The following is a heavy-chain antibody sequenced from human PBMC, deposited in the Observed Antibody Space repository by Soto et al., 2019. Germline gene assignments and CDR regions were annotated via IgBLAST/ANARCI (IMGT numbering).Heavy chain of an antibody. J-gene: IGHJ4*02. CDR3: ATEDILGARSFDY. V-gene: IGHV3-48*02. Sequence: GGSLRLSCAASGFTFSSYSVNWVRQAPGKGLEWVSYISSGSKTIYYADSVKGRFTVSRDNAKNSQYLQMNSLRDEDTAVYYCATEDILGARSFDYWGQGTLVTVSS. CDR1: GFTFSSYS. CDR2: ISSGSKTI. D-gene: IGHD1-26*01.